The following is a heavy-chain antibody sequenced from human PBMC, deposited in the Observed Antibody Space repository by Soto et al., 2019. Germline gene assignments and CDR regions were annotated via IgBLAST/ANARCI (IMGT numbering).Heavy chain of an antibody. CDR1: GVTISSKY. Sequence: PGGSLRLSCAASGVTISSKYMSWVRQAPGKGLEWVSIIYGSGSTYYADSVKGRFTISRDNSKNTLYLQMNSVRAEDTAVYYCARDGIGEYCGSASCHFWGQGTLVTVSS. CDR2: IYGSGST. J-gene: IGHJ4*02. D-gene: IGHD2-2*01. V-gene: IGHV3-66*01. CDR3: ARDGIGEYCGSASCHF.